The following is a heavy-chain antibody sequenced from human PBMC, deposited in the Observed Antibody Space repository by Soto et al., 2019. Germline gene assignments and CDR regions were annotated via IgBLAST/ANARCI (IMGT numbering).Heavy chain of an antibody. CDR3: AKDLDTDYFGSGTYYNAWSFDY. D-gene: IGHD3-10*01. V-gene: IGHV3-23*01. CDR2: ITRSGGST. CDR1: GFIFSNYA. Sequence: PGGSLRLSCAASGFIFSNYAMSWVRQAPGKGLEWVSGITRSGGSTYYADSVKGRFTISRDISKNTLFLQMNSLRAEDTAVYYCAKDLDTDYFGSGTYYNAWSFDYWGQGTQVTVSS. J-gene: IGHJ4*02.